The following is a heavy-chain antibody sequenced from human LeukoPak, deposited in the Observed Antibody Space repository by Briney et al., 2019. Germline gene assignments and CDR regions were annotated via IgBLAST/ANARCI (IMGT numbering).Heavy chain of an antibody. CDR3: ARSSVSWLRLGY. V-gene: IGHV4-59*01. CDR2: IYYSGST. CDR1: GGSIRSYY. D-gene: IGHD5-12*01. J-gene: IGHJ4*02. Sequence: SETLSLTCSVSGGSIRSYYWSWIRQPPGKGLEWIGYIYYSGSTNYNPSLKSRVTISVDTSKNQFSLKLSSVTAADTAVYYCARSSVSWLRLGYWGQGTLVTVSS.